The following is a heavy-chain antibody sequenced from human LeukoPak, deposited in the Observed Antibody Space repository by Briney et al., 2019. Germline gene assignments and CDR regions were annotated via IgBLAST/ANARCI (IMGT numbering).Heavy chain of an antibody. D-gene: IGHD1-26*01. J-gene: IGHJ3*02. Sequence: ASVKVSCKVSGYTLTELSMHWVRQAPGKGLEWMGGFDPEDGETIYAQKFQGGVTMTEDTSTDTAYMELSSLRSEDTAVYYCATTPEGQWEINQYAFDIWGQGTMVTVSS. CDR3: ATTPEGQWEINQYAFDI. CDR2: FDPEDGET. CDR1: GYTLTELS. V-gene: IGHV1-24*01.